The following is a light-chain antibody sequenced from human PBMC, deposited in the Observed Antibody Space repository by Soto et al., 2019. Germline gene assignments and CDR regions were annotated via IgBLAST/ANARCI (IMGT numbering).Light chain of an antibody. J-gene: IGKJ5*01. CDR1: QSVSSY. CDR3: QQRSNWPSII. Sequence: EIVLTQSPATLSLSPGERATLSCRASQSVSSYLAWYQQKPGQAPRLLIYDASNRATGIPARFSGSGSGTDFTLTISSLEPEDFAVYYCQQRSNWPSIIFGQGTRLEIK. CDR2: DAS. V-gene: IGKV3-11*01.